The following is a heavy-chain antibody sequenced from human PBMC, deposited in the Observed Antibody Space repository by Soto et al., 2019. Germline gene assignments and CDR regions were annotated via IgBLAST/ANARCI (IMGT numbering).Heavy chain of an antibody. Sequence: LRLSCAASRFTFTIYEMNWVRQSPGKGLECVSYISTSGKTIHYADSVKGRFTISRDNAKNSLYLQMNSVRAEDTAVYYCARDIDYYDSSGYQDYWGQGTLVTVS. CDR3: ARDIDYYDSSGYQDY. V-gene: IGHV3-48*03. D-gene: IGHD3-22*01. CDR2: ISTSGKTI. J-gene: IGHJ4*02. CDR1: RFTFTIYE.